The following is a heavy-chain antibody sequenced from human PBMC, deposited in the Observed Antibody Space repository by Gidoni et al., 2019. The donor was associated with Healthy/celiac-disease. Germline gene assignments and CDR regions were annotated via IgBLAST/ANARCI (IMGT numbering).Heavy chain of an antibody. CDR1: GGSLSGYD. Sequence: QVQLQPWGAGLLKTSATLSLTFAVYGGSLSGYDWSWIRQPPGKGLEWIGEINHSGSSNYNPSLKSRVTISVDTSKNQFSLKLSSGTAADTAVYYCARGLPDGYNYRVDDWGQGTLVTVSS. V-gene: IGHV4-34*01. CDR3: ARGLPDGYNYRVDD. J-gene: IGHJ4*02. D-gene: IGHD5-12*01. CDR2: INHSGSS.